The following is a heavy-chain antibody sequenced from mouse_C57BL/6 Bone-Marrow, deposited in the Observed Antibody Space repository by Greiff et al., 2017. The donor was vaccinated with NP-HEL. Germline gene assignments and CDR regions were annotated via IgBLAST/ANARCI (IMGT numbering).Heavy chain of an antibody. Sequence: VQLQQSGAELMKPGASVKLSCKATGYTFTGYWIEWVKQRPGHGLEWIGEILPGSGSTNYNEKFKGKATFTADTSSNTVYMQLSSLTTEDSAIYYCARWDRLLWLRRTWYFDVWGTGTTVTVSS. V-gene: IGHV1-9*01. CDR1: GYTFTGYW. D-gene: IGHD2-2*01. CDR3: ARWDRLLWLRRTWYFDV. J-gene: IGHJ1*03. CDR2: ILPGSGST.